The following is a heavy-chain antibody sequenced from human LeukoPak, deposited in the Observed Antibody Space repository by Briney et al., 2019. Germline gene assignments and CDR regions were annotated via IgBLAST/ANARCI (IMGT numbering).Heavy chain of an antibody. J-gene: IGHJ4*02. D-gene: IGHD3-22*01. CDR1: GFTFSDYY. CDR2: ISSSGSTI. CDR3: ASTKSLIVVDLDY. V-gene: IGHV3-11*04. Sequence: GGSLRLSCAASGFTFSDYYMSWIRQAPGKGLEWVSYISSSGSTIYYADSEKGRFTISRDNSKNTLYLQMNSLRAEDTAVYYCASTKSLIVVDLDYWGQGTLVTVSS.